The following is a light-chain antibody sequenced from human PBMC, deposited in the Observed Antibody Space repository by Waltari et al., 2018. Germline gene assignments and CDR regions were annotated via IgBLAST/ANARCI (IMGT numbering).Light chain of an antibody. J-gene: IGKJ2*01. CDR2: DIS. CDR3: HQHNNWPYT. V-gene: IGKV3-11*01. CDR1: QSVSRY. Sequence: LSFFPGERVTLSCRASQSVSRYMAWYQQKPGQAPRLLIYDISNRATGIPARFSGSGSGSDFTLTISSLEPEDFAVYYCHQHNNWPYTFGQGTKLEI.